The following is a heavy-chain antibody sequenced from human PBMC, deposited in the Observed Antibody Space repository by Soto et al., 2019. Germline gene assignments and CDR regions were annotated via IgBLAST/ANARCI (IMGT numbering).Heavy chain of an antibody. J-gene: IGHJ6*02. D-gene: IGHD6-6*01. Sequence: QVQLQESGPGLVKPSQTLSLTCTVSGGSISSGGYYWTWIRQHPGKVLEWIGYNYYSGITYYNPSLKSRVTISLDTSKNQFSLKLSSVTAADTAVYYCARGSSIAGLYYGMDVWGQVTTVTVSS. V-gene: IGHV4-31*03. CDR2: NYYSGIT. CDR3: ARGSSIAGLYYGMDV. CDR1: GGSISSGGYY.